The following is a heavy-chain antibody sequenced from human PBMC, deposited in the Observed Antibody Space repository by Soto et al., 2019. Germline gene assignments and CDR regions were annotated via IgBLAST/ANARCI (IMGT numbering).Heavy chain of an antibody. CDR3: ARDLDYDILTGPGY. CDR1: GFTFSGSA. V-gene: IGHV3-73*01. D-gene: IGHD3-9*01. Sequence: QPGGSLRLSCAASGFTFSGSAMHWVRQASGKGLEWVGRIRSKANSYATAYAASVKGRFTISRDDSKNTAYLQMNSLKTEDTAVYYCARDLDYDILTGPGYWGQGTLVTVSS. CDR2: IRSKANSYAT. J-gene: IGHJ4*02.